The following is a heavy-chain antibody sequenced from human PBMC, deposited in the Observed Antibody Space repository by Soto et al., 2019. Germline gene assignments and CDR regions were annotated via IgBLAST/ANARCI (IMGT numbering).Heavy chain of an antibody. V-gene: IGHV4-30-4*01. CDR1: GGSISSGYYY. CDR2: IYYGGNT. J-gene: IGHJ6*02. Sequence: SETLSLSCSVSGGSISSGYYYWSWIRQPPGKGLEWIGNIYYGGNTYYNPSLKSRLIIAIDTSKNQLSLKVGSVTAADTAVYYCARSSLYGLAFGGQGTSVTVSS. CDR3: ARSSLYGLAF.